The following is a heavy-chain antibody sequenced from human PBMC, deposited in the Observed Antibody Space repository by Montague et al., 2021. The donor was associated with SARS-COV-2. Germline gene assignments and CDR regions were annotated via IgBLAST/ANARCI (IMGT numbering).Heavy chain of an antibody. CDR3: SRQRGYQLPITICGAVMADAFDI. D-gene: IGHD3-3*01. CDR1: GGSISSYY. Sequence: SETLSLTCTVSGGSISSYYWSWIRQPPGKGLEWIGYIYYSGSTNYNPSLKSRVTISVDTSKNQFSLKLSSVTAADTAVYYCSRQRGYQLPITICGAVMADAFDIWGQGTMVTVSS. J-gene: IGHJ3*02. V-gene: IGHV4-59*08. CDR2: IYYSGST.